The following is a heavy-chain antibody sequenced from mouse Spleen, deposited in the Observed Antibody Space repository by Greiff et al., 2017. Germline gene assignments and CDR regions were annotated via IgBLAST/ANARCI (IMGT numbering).Heavy chain of an antibody. V-gene: IGHV1-64*01. Sequence: QVQLQQPGAELVKPGASVKLSCKASGYTFTSYWMHWVKQRPGQGLEWIGMIHPNSGSTNYNEKFKSKATLTVDKSSSTAYMQLSSLTSEDSAVYYWGKPSDYSGFACWGQGALVTGSA. J-gene: IGHJ3*01. CDR3: GKPSDYSGFAC. CDR2: IHPNSGST. D-gene: IGHD2-12*01. CDR1: GYTFTSYW.